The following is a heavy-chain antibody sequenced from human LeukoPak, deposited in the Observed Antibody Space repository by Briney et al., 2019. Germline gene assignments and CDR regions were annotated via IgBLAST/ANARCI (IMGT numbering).Heavy chain of an antibody. V-gene: IGHV4-31*03. CDR1: GCSISSGGYY. CDR3: AKCTIFGANWFDP. Sequence: SQTLSLTCTVSGCSISSGGYYWSWIRQHPGKGLEWIGYIYYSGSTYYNPSLKSRVTISVDTSKNQFSLKLSSVTAADTAVYYCAKCTIFGANWFDPWGQGTLVTVS. J-gene: IGHJ5*02. CDR2: IYYSGST. D-gene: IGHD3-3*01.